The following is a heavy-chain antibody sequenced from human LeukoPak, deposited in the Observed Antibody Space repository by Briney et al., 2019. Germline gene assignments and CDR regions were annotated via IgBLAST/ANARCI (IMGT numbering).Heavy chain of an antibody. V-gene: IGHV3-7*01. J-gene: IGHJ4*02. Sequence: GGSLRLSCAASGFTFSSYWMSWVRQAPGKGLEWVANIKQDGSEKYYVDSVKGRFTISRDNAKNSLYLQMNSLRAEDTAVYYCARDFKRRTSGGHVPHDYWGQGTLVTVSS. D-gene: IGHD1-14*01. CDR1: GFTFSSYW. CDR3: ARDFKRRTSGGHVPHDY. CDR2: IKQDGSEK.